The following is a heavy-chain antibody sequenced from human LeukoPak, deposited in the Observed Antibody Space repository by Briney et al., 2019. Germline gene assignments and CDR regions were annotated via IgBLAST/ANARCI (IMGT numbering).Heavy chain of an antibody. Sequence: GESLRLSCAASGFTFSSYGMHWVRQAPGKGLEWVAVITYDGSNKYYADSVKGRFTIYRDNSKNTLYLQMNSLRAEDTAVYYCARGNTAMVTWGQGTLVTSSS. CDR2: ITYDGSNK. V-gene: IGHV3-33*01. CDR1: GFTFSSYG. CDR3: ARGNTAMVT. D-gene: IGHD5-18*01. J-gene: IGHJ4*02.